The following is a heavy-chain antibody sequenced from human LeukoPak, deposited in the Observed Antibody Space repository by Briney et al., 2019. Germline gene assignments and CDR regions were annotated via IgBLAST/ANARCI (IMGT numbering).Heavy chain of an antibody. CDR3: ARDQGEQWLVCFDY. Sequence: PGGSLRLSCAASEFTLSGYWMHWVRLAPGEGLVWVSHIKSDGSFAGYADSVKGRFTISRDNAKNTLYLQMNSLRVEDTAVYYCARDQGEQWLVCFDYWGQGTLVTVSS. D-gene: IGHD6-19*01. CDR1: EFTLSGYW. CDR2: IKSDGSFA. J-gene: IGHJ4*02. V-gene: IGHV3-74*01.